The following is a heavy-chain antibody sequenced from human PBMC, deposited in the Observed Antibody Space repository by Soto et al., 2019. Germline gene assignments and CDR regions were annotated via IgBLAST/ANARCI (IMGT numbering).Heavy chain of an antibody. J-gene: IGHJ5*02. CDR2: INFQGTT. V-gene: IGHV4-34*01. Sequence: SETLSVTCDVRGDSLTGYSWSWLRQPPGKGLAWIGEINFQGTTNFPPSLRTRVSMSVETSQSQLSLYMSSVTAADTALYFCARKLEGSVRLVEWFSYMRFDPWGPGTLVTVSS. CDR1: GDSLTGYS. CDR3: ARKLEGSVRLVEWFSYMRFDP. D-gene: IGHD3-3*01.